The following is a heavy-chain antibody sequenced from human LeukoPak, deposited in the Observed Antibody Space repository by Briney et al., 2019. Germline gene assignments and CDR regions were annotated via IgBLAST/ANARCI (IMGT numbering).Heavy chain of an antibody. Sequence: GGSLRLSCAASGFTFSSYSMNWVRQAPGKGLEWVSSISSSSSYIYYADSVKGRFTISRDSAKNSLYLQMNSLRAEDTAVYYCARSRYCSSTSCYYYMDVWGKGTTVTVSS. J-gene: IGHJ6*03. V-gene: IGHV3-21*01. CDR1: GFTFSSYS. D-gene: IGHD2-2*01. CDR3: ARSRYCSSTSCYYYMDV. CDR2: ISSSSSYI.